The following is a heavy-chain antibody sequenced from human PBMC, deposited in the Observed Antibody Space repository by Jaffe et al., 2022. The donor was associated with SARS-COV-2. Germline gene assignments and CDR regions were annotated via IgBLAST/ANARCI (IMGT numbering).Heavy chain of an antibody. V-gene: IGHV3-64*01. D-gene: IGHD2-15*01. CDR3: AREYSLGGMDV. Sequence: EVQLVESGGGLVQPGGSLRLSCAASGFTFSSYAMHWVRQAPGKGLEYVSAISSNGGSTYYANSVKGRFTISRDNSKNTLYLQMGSLRAEDMAVYYCAREYSLGGMDVWGQGTTVTVSS. CDR1: GFTFSSYA. J-gene: IGHJ6*02. CDR2: ISSNGGST.